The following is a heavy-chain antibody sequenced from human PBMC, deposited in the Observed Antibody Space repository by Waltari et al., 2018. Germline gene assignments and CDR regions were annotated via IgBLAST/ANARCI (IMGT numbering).Heavy chain of an antibody. V-gene: IGHV3-53*01. CDR2: IYSGGST. CDR1: GYTVSTHS. D-gene: IGHD1-26*01. CDR3: ARAGSGDFDY. Sequence: EVQLVESGGVLIQPGGSFSLSCATSGYTVSTHSLRWVRQAPGKGLEWVSVIYSGGSTYYADSVKGRFTISRDNSKNTLYLQMNSLRAEDTAVYYCARAGSGDFDYWGQVTLVTVSS. J-gene: IGHJ4*02.